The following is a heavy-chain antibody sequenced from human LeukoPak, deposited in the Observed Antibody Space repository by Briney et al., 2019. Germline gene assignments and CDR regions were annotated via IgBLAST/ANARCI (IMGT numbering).Heavy chain of an antibody. CDR3: AKKDNGNYFNFDY. CDR2: IYSGGNA. J-gene: IGHJ4*02. V-gene: IGHV3-66*01. Sequence: GGSLRLSCAASGFTINNNYMNWVRQAPGKGLEWVSVIYSGGNAYYADSVKGRFTISRDNSKNTLYLQMNSLRAEDTAVYYCAKKDNGNYFNFDYWGQGTLVTVSS. D-gene: IGHD2/OR15-2a*01. CDR1: GFTINNNY.